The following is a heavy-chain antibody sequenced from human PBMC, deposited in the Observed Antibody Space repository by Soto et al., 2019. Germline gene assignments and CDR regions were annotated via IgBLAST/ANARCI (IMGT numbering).Heavy chain of an antibody. Sequence: PSETLSLTCAVYGGSFSGYYWSWIRQPPGKGLEWIGEINHSGSTNYNPSLKSRVTISVDTSKNQFSLKLSSVTAADTAVYYCARGRYSYGYSIHDAFDIWGQGTMVT. V-gene: IGHV4-34*01. CDR1: GGSFSGYY. CDR3: ARGRYSYGYSIHDAFDI. J-gene: IGHJ3*02. D-gene: IGHD5-18*01. CDR2: INHSGST.